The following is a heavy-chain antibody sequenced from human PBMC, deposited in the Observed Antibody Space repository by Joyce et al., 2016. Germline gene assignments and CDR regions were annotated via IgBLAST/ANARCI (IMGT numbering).Heavy chain of an antibody. V-gene: IGHV1-69*01. CDR2: IIPIFGTA. Sequence: QVQLVQSGAEVKKPGSSVKVSCKTSGGTFSSYAISWVRQAPGQGLEWMGGIIPIFGTANYAQKFQGRVTITADESTSTAYMQLSSLRSEDTAVYYCAREYVVQGVIPRYYFDYWGQGTLVTVSS. J-gene: IGHJ4*02. D-gene: IGHD3-10*01. CDR3: AREYVVQGVIPRYYFDY. CDR1: GGTFSSYA.